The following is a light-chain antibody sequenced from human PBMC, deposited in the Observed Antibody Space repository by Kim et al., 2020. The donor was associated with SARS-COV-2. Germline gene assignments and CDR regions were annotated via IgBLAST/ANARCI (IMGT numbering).Light chain of an antibody. CDR2: QDS. J-gene: IGLJ2*01. Sequence: ELTQPPSVSVSPGQTASITCSGDKLGDKYACWYQQKPGQSPVLVIYQDSKRPSGIPERFSGSNSGNTATLTISGTQTMDEADYYCQAWDSSTVVFGGGTKLTVL. V-gene: IGLV3-1*01. CDR3: QAWDSSTVV. CDR1: KLGDKY.